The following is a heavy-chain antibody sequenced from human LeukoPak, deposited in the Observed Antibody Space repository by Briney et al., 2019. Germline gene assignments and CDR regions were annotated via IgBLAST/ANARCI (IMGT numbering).Heavy chain of an antibody. V-gene: IGHV4-59*01. J-gene: IGHJ5*02. D-gene: IGHD6-13*01. CDR1: GGTISSYY. Sequence: SETLSLTCTVSGGTISSYYWSWIRQPPGKGLEWIGYIYYSGSTNYNPSLKSRVTISVDTSKNQFSLKLSSVTAADTAVYYCARAKNTGYINXFDPWGQGTLVTVSS. CDR2: IYYSGST. CDR3: ARAKNTGYINXFDP.